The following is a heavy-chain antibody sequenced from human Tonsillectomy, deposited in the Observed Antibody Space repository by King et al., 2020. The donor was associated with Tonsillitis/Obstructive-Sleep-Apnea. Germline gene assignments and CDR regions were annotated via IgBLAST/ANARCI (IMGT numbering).Heavy chain of an antibody. CDR1: GYTFTIYA. CDR3: AYLGCSSSSCYNGF. Sequence: VQLVESGSELKKPGASVKVSCKVSGYTFTIYAMNWVRQAPGQGLEWMGWINTNTANPTYAQGFTGRFVFSLDTSVSTAYLQISSLKAEDTAVYYCAYLGCSSSSCYNGFWGQGTLVTVSS. D-gene: IGHD3-22*01. V-gene: IGHV7-4-1*02. J-gene: IGHJ4*02. CDR2: INTNTANP.